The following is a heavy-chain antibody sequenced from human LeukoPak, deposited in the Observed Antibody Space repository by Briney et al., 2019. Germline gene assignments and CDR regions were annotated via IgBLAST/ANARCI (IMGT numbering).Heavy chain of an antibody. CDR2: IGSYGGDT. D-gene: IGHD3-22*01. Sequence: ASVKVSCKATSRISWVRQAPGQGLEWMGWIGSYGGDTYYAQKFQGRVTVTTDTSTSTVYMELRSLRSDDTAAYYCARDLWNFYDDSGYYRDFDPWGQGTLVTVSS. CDR1: TSR. CDR3: ARDLWNFYDDSGYYRDFDP. V-gene: IGHV1-18*01. J-gene: IGHJ5*02.